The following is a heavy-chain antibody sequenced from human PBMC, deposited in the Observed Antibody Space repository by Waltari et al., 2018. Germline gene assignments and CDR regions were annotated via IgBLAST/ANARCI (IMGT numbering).Heavy chain of an antibody. J-gene: IGHJ4*02. V-gene: IGHV1-69*04. CDR1: GGTFSSYA. D-gene: IGHD6-13*01. CDR2: IIPNLGIA. Sequence: QVQLVQSGAEVKKPGSSVKVSCKASGGTFSSYAISWVRQAPGQGLEWMGGIIPNLGIANYEEKFQGRVTITADESTSTAYMELSSLRSEETAVYYCARVGWKIAAAGIFDYWGQGTLVTVSS. CDR3: ARVGWKIAAAGIFDY.